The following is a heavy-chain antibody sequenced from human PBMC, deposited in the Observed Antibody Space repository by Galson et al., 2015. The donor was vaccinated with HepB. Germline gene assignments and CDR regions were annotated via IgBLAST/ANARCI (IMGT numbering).Heavy chain of an antibody. V-gene: IGHV3-30-3*01. CDR3: AKDRPNNWNYNYYYGMDV. CDR1: GFTFSSYA. CDR2: ISYDGSNK. Sequence: SLRLSCAASGFTFSSYAMHWVRQAPGKGLEWVAVISYDGSNKYYADSVKGRFTISRDNSKNTLYLQMNSLRAEDTAVYYCAKDRPNNWNYNYYYGMDVWGQGTTVTVSS. D-gene: IGHD1-7*01. J-gene: IGHJ6*02.